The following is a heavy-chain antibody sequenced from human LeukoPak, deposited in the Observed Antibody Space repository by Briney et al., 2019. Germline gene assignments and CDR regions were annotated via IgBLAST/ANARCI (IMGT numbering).Heavy chain of an antibody. CDR3: AKSGGYGLIDY. Sequence: PSQTLSLTCTVSGASVSGSAYYWGWIRQPPGKGLEWIGNIYYSGSTYYNESLESRVTISIDTSKNQFSLKLNSVTAADTAMYYCAKSGGYGLIDYWGQGTLVTVSS. CDR1: GASVSGSAYY. D-gene: IGHD1-26*01. V-gene: IGHV4-39*01. CDR2: IYYSGST. J-gene: IGHJ4*02.